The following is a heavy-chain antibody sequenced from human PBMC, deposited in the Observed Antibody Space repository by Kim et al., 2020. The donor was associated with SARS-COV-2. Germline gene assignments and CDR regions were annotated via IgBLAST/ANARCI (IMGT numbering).Heavy chain of an antibody. CDR3: AREESIRITYGMDV. V-gene: IGHV3-21*01. Sequence: ADSVKGRFTISRDNAKNSLYLQMNSLRAEDTAVYYCAREESIRITYGMDVWGQGTTVTVSS. D-gene: IGHD3-16*01. J-gene: IGHJ6*02.